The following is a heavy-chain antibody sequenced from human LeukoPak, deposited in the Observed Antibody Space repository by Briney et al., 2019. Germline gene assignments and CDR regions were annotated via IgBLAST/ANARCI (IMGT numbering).Heavy chain of an antibody. J-gene: IGHJ4*02. D-gene: IGHD3-16*01. CDR2: INTDTGNP. CDR1: GYSFTSYA. Sequence: VASEKVSCKAFGYSFTSYAINWVRQAPGQGLEWMGWINTDTGNPTYAQGFTGRFVFSLDASVSTAYLQISDLKSEDTAVYYCARAWGGYIGLSEFWGQGTLLTVSS. V-gene: IGHV7-4-1*02. CDR3: ARAWGGYIGLSEF.